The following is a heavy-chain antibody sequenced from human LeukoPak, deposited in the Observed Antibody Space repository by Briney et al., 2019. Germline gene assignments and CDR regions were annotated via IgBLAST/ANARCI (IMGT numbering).Heavy chain of an antibody. J-gene: IGHJ4*02. V-gene: IGHV3-23*01. CDR1: GFTFSNCA. D-gene: IGHD3-10*01. Sequence: GGSLRLSCAASGFTFSNCAMNWVRQAPGKGLEWVSAISSSGNYTYYADSVKGRFTISRDNSRNTLFLQMNSLRAEDTAVFYCAGGSGSYQLDYWGPGTLVTVSS. CDR2: ISSSGNYT. CDR3: AGGSGSYQLDY.